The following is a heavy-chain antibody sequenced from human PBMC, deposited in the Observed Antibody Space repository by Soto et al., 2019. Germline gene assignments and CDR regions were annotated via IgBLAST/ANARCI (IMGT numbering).Heavy chain of an antibody. Sequence: SVKVSCKASGFTFTSSAVQWVRQARGQRLEWIGWIVVGSGNTNYAQKFQERVTITRDMSTSTAYMELSSLRSEDTAVYYCAAGTLSLGELSLPDYWGQGTLVTVSS. D-gene: IGHD3-16*02. CDR3: AAGTLSLGELSLPDY. V-gene: IGHV1-58*01. J-gene: IGHJ4*02. CDR2: IVVGSGNT. CDR1: GFTFTSSA.